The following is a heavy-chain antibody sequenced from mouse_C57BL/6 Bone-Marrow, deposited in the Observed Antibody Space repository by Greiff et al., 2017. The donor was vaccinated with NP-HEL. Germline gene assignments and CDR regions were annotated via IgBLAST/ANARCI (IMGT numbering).Heavy chain of an antibody. J-gene: IGHJ4*01. CDR2: IDPNSGGT. D-gene: IGHD1-1*01. Sequence: VQLQQSGAELVKPGASVKLSCKASGYTFTSYWMHWVKQRPGRGLEWIGRIDPNSGGTKYNEKFKSKATLTVDKPSSTAYMQLSSLTSEDSAVYYCARGYGSTYYYAMDYWGQGTSVTVSS. CDR1: GYTFTSYW. V-gene: IGHV1-72*01. CDR3: ARGYGSTYYYAMDY.